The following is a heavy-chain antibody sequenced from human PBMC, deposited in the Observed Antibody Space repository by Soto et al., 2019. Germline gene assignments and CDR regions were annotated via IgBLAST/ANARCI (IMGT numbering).Heavy chain of an antibody. V-gene: IGHV6-1*01. D-gene: IGHD6-19*01. J-gene: IGHJ4*02. Sequence: SQTLSLTCAISGASVSDNSAAWHWIRQSPSRGLEWLGRTYYRSKWYNDYAVSVKSRITINPDTSKNQFSLQLNSVTPEDTAVYYCARVPAYSSGWYDYWGQGTLVTVSS. CDR2: TYYRSKWYN. CDR3: ARVPAYSSGWYDY. CDR1: GASVSDNSAA.